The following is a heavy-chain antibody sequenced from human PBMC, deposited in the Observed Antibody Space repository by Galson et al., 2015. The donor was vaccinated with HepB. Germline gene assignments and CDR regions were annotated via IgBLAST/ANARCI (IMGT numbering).Heavy chain of an antibody. J-gene: IGHJ4*02. D-gene: IGHD3-10*01. CDR1: GGSISNYY. V-gene: IGHV4-4*07. CDR3: AKLAYGSGSS. CDR2: IHTSGST. Sequence: ETLSLTCTVFGGSISNYYWSWIRQPAGKGLEWIRRIHTSGSTNYSPSLKSRITMSVDTSKNQFSLRLRSVTAADAAMYYCAKLAYGSGSSWGQGTLVTVSS.